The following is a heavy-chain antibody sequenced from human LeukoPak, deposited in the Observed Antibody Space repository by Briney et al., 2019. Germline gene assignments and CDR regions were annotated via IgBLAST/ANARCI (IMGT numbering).Heavy chain of an antibody. Sequence: GGSLRLSCAGSGVTLKDHAMHWVRQVPGKGLEWVSGILWDSHRMDYADSVKGRFTVSRDNAKNSLYLQMNNLRAEDTALYFCGKDISAGGMDVWGQGTPVTVSS. CDR3: GKDISAGGMDV. J-gene: IGHJ6*02. CDR2: ILWDSHRM. CDR1: GVTLKDHA. V-gene: IGHV3-9*01. D-gene: IGHD2-21*01.